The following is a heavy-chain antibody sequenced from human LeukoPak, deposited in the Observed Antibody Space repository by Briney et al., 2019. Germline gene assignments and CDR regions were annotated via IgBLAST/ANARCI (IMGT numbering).Heavy chain of an antibody. V-gene: IGHV1-18*01. D-gene: IGHD6-19*01. CDR3: ARDDSSGWYAVFDY. CDR2: ITAYNGNT. CDR1: GYTFTSYG. Sequence: GASVKVSCKASGYTFTSYGISWVRQAPGQGLEWMGWITAYNGNTNYAQNFQGRVSMTIDTSTNTAYMELWSLRSDDTAVYYCARDDSSGWYAVFDYWGQGTLVTVSS. J-gene: IGHJ4*02.